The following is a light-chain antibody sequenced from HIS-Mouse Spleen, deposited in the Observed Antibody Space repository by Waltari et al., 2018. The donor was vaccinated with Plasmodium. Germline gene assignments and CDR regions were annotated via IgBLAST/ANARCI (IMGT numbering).Light chain of an antibody. V-gene: IGKV1-39*01. CDR2: AAS. CDR1: QSISSY. CDR3: QQSYSTWT. Sequence: DIQMTQSPSSLSAYVGDSVPITCRASQSISSYLNWYQQKPGKAPNLLIYAASSLQSGVPSRFSGSGSGTDFTLTISSLQPEDFATYYCQQSYSTWTFGQGTKVEIK. J-gene: IGKJ1*01.